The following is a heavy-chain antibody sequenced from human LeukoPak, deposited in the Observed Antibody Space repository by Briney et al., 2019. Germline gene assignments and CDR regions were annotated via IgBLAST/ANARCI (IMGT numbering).Heavy chain of an antibody. Sequence: ASVKVSCKASGYTFTSYDINWVRQATGQGLEWMGWMNPNSGNTGYAQKFQGRDTMTRNTSISTAYMELSSPRSEDTAVYYCARGIYEYYYDSSGSGGYAYWGQGTLVTVSS. CDR1: GYTFTSYD. V-gene: IGHV1-8*01. D-gene: IGHD3-22*01. J-gene: IGHJ4*02. CDR3: ARGIYEYYYDSSGSGGYAY. CDR2: MNPNSGNT.